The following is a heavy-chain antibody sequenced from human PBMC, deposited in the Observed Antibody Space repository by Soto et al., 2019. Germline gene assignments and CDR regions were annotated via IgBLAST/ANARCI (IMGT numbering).Heavy chain of an antibody. D-gene: IGHD6-13*01. Sequence: GASVKVSCKASGYTFTSYDINWVRQATGQGLEWMGWMNPNSGNTGYAQKFQGRVTMTRNTSISTAYMELSSLRSEDTAVYYCASAGWYSSSWSTLDYYYYYYMDVWGKGTTVTVSS. V-gene: IGHV1-8*01. J-gene: IGHJ6*03. CDR1: GYTFTSYD. CDR2: MNPNSGNT. CDR3: ASAGWYSSSWSTLDYYYYYYMDV.